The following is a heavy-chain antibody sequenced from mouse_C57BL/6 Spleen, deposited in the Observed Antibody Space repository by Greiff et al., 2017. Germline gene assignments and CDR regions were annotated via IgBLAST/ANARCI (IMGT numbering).Heavy chain of an antibody. J-gene: IGHJ2*01. CDR3: ARWGDYDFGY. V-gene: IGHV1-80*01. D-gene: IGHD2-4*01. CDR2: IYPGDGDP. Sequence: QVQLQQSGAELVKPGASVKISCKASGYAFSSYWMNWVKQRPGKGLEWIGQIYPGDGDPNYNGKFKGKATLTAAQSSSTAYMQLSSLTSEDSAVYFCARWGDYDFGYWGQGTTLTVSS. CDR1: GYAFSSYW.